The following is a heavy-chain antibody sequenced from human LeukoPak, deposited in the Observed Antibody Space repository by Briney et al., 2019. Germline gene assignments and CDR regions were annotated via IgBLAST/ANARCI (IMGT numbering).Heavy chain of an antibody. CDR3: AKDHLIAFDY. CDR1: GFTFSSYA. J-gene: IGHJ4*02. V-gene: IGHV3-23*01. Sequence: GGSLRLSCAASGFTFSSYAMSWVRQAPGKGLEWVSAISGSGGSTYYADSVKGRFTISRDNSKDTLYLQVNSLRAEDTAVYYCAKDHLIAFDYWGQGTLVTVSS. CDR2: ISGSGGST.